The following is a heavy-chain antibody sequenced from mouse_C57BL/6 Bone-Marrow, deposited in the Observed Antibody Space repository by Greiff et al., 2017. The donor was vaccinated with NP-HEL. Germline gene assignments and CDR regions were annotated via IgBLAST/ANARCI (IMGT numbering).Heavy chain of an antibody. V-gene: IGHV2-9-1*01. CDR1: GFSLTSYA. CDR3: ARGYDGDY. Sequence: VKLQESGPGLVAPSQSLSITCTVSGFSLTSYAVSWVRQPPGKGLEWLGVIWTGGVTNYNSALKSRLNISKDNSKSQVFLKMNSLQTDDTATYYCARGYDGDYWGQGTTLTVSS. D-gene: IGHD2-2*01. J-gene: IGHJ2*01. CDR2: IWTGGVT.